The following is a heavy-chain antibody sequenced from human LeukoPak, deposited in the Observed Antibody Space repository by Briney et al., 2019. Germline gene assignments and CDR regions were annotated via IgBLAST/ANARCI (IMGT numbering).Heavy chain of an antibody. J-gene: IGHJ4*02. CDR3: VRESRSDWYVGYFDY. V-gene: IGHV3-48*03. CDR2: ITSSGATK. Sequence: GGSLRLSCAASGFSFSSYEMNWVRQAPGKGLEWISYITSSGATKCSADSVKGRFTISRDNAKNSLYLQMTSLRVEDTAFYYCVRESRSDWYVGYFDYWGRGTLVTVSS. D-gene: IGHD6-19*01. CDR1: GFSFSSYE.